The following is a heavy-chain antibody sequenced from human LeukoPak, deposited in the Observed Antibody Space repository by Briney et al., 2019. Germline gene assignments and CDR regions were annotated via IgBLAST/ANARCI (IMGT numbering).Heavy chain of an antibody. Sequence: GGSLRLSCTASGLTLSNYWMIWVRQDPGKRLQWVAKIKQDGSEKYYVDSVKGRFTISRDNAENSLYLQMNSLRVEDTAVYYCAARSSGNPYFWGQGTLLTVSS. CDR2: IKQDGSEK. J-gene: IGHJ4*02. CDR1: GLTLSNYW. D-gene: IGHD1-26*01. V-gene: IGHV3-7*03. CDR3: AARSSGNPYF.